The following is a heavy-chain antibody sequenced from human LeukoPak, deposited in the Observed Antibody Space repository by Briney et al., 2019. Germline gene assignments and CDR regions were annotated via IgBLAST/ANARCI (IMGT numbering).Heavy chain of an antibody. CDR3: AKVVQYTASTGTGLDY. Sequence: PGGSLRLSCTASAFTFGAYAMRWVRQAPGKGLDWVAVIWNDGSYKYYADPVKGRFTISRDNPKNTLYLQMNSLRAEDTAIYYCAKVVQYTASTGTGLDYWGQGTLVTVSS. CDR2: IWNDGSYK. V-gene: IGHV3-30*04. CDR1: AFTFGAYA. J-gene: IGHJ4*02. D-gene: IGHD6-13*01.